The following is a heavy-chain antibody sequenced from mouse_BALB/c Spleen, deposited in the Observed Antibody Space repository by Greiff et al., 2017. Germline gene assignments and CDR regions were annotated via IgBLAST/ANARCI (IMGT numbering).Heavy chain of an antibody. CDR1: GYTFSSYW. V-gene: IGHV1-9*01. Sequence: QVQLKQSGAELMKPGASVKISCKATGYTFSSYWIEWVKQRPGHGLEWIGEILPGSGSTNYNEKFKGKATFTADTSSNTAYMQLSSLTSEDSAVYYCARRNYRYDGSWFAYWGQGTLVTVSA. CDR2: ILPGSGST. D-gene: IGHD2-14*01. J-gene: IGHJ3*01. CDR3: ARRNYRYDGSWFAY.